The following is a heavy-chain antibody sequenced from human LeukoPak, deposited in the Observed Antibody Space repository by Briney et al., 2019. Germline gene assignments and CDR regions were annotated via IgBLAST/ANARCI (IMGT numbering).Heavy chain of an antibody. V-gene: IGHV3-30*04. D-gene: IGHD2-15*01. Sequence: PGGSLRLSCAASGFTFSSYAMIWVRQAPGKGLEWVAVISYDGTNKYYADSVKGRFTISRDISKNTLYLQMNSLRTEDTALFYCARGGERYCRGGSCYSAYYGMDVWGLGTTVIVSS. J-gene: IGHJ6*02. CDR2: ISYDGTNK. CDR1: GFTFSSYA. CDR3: ARGGERYCRGGSCYSAYYGMDV.